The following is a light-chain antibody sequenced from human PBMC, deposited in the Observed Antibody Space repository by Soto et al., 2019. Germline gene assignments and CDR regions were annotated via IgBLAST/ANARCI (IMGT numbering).Light chain of an antibody. CDR3: QDYGTSAPWT. Sequence: VLTQSPGTRSLSPGERTSLSCKASQNIRGNELAWYQQKPGQPPRLLIYRGSSRAPGIPDRFSGRGSGTEFTLTIPRLEPEDFAVYYCQDYGTSAPWTFGQGTRVEIK. CDR1: QNIRGNE. J-gene: IGKJ1*01. CDR2: RGS. V-gene: IGKV3-20*01.